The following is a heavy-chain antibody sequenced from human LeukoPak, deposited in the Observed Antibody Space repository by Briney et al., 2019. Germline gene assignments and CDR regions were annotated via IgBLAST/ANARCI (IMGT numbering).Heavy chain of an antibody. CDR3: ARGRWLRSPPDY. CDR2: IYYSGST. Sequence: PSETLSLTCTVSGGSISSYYWSWIRQPPGKGLEWIGYIYYSGSTNYNPSLKSRVTISVDTSKNQFSLKLSSVTAADTAVYYGARGRWLRSPPDYWGQGTLVTVSS. V-gene: IGHV4-59*01. CDR1: GGSISSYY. D-gene: IGHD5-12*01. J-gene: IGHJ4*02.